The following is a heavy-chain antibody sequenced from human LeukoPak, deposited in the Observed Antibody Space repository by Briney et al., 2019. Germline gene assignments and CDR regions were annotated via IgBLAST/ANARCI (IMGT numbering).Heavy chain of an antibody. V-gene: IGHV4-34*01. Sequence: PSETLSLTCVVSVGSLSGYHWSWIRQPPGEGLEWIGEINQSGGTNYNPSLKSRVTISIDTSKNQFSLRVSSVTAADTAVYYCARGVGEKWEFGGQGTLVTVSS. CDR1: VGSLSGYH. J-gene: IGHJ4*02. D-gene: IGHD1-26*01. CDR2: INQSGGT. CDR3: ARGVGEKWEF.